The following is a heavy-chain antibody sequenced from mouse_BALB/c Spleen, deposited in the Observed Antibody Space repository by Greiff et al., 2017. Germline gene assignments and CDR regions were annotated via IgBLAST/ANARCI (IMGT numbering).Heavy chain of an antibody. CDR1: GFTFSSYA. CDR3: ARGDYGNSAWFAY. J-gene: IGHJ3*01. D-gene: IGHD2-1*01. Sequence: EVQLVESGGGLVKPGGSLKLSCAASGFTFSSYAMSWVRQTPEKRLEWVASISSGGSTYYPDSVKGRFTISRDNARNILYLQMSSLRSEDTAMYYCARGDYGNSAWFAYWGQGTLVTVSA. CDR2: ISSGGST. V-gene: IGHV5-6-5*01.